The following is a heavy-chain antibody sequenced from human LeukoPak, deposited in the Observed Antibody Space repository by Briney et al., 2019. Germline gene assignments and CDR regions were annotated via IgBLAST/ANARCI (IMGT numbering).Heavy chain of an antibody. CDR2: INPNSGGT. CDR1: GYTFTGYY. D-gene: IGHD7-27*01. V-gene: IGHV1-2*04. Sequence: GASVKVSCKASGYTFTGYYMHWVRQAPGQGLEWMGWINPNSGGTNYAQKFQGWVTMTRDTSISTAYMELSRLRSDDTAVYYCARDRGTGDHLGYYFDYWGQGTLVTVSS. J-gene: IGHJ4*02. CDR3: ARDRGTGDHLGYYFDY.